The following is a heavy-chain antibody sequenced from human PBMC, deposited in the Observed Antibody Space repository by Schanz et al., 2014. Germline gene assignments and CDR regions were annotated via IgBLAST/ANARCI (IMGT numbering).Heavy chain of an antibody. CDR2: INAANGNT. V-gene: IGHV1-3*01. J-gene: IGHJ4*02. Sequence: QVQLVQSGAEVKKPGASVKVSCKASGYSFISHAIHWVRQAPGQRLEWMGWINAANGNTRYSQKFQGRVTITRDTSTFTAYMDVSSLRSEDTAVYYCASSGAGYSSSWDFDYWGQGTLVTVSS. CDR1: GYSFISHA. D-gene: IGHD6-13*01. CDR3: ASSGAGYSSSWDFDY.